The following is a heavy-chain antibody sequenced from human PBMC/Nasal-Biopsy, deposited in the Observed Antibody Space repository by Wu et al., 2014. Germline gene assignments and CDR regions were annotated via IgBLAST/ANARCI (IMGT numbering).Heavy chain of an antibody. V-gene: IGHV4-39*01. D-gene: IGHD2-15*01. J-gene: IGHJ4*02. CDR3: ARRIHNSAWWEFDY. Sequence: PSLKSRVTISVDTSKNQFSLKLSSVTAADTAVYYCARRIHNSAWWEFDYWGQGTLVTVSS.